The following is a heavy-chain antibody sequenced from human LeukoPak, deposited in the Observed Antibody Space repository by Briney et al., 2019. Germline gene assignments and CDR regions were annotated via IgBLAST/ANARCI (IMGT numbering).Heavy chain of an antibody. Sequence: GGSLRLSCAASGFTFSNAWMSWVRQAPGQGLMWVSHVNEDGSRTTYADSVKGRFTVSRDNARNTLYLQMNSLGVDDTAVYYCARGHASGWTRDAFDLWGQGTMLTVSS. CDR2: VNEDGSRT. J-gene: IGHJ3*01. D-gene: IGHD6-19*01. V-gene: IGHV3-74*01. CDR1: GFTFSNAW. CDR3: ARGHASGWTRDAFDL.